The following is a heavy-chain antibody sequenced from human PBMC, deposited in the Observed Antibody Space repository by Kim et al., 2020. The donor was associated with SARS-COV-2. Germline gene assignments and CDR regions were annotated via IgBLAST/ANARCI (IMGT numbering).Heavy chain of an antibody. CDR3: ARDRYSSSWYSNYYYYYGMDV. D-gene: IGHD6-13*01. CDR2: IKQDGSEK. Sequence: GGSLRLSCAASGFTFSSYWMSWVRQAPGKGLEWVANIKQDGSEKYYVDSVKGRFTISRDNAKNSLYLQMNSLRAEDTAVYYCARDRYSSSWYSNYYYYYGMDVWGQGTTVTVSS. V-gene: IGHV3-7*01. CDR1: GFTFSSYW. J-gene: IGHJ6*02.